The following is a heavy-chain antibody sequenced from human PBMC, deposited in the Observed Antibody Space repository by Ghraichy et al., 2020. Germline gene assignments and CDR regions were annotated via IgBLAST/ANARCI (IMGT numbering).Heavy chain of an antibody. CDR1: GFTFNAYS. CDR3: ARGSTVVRFYYYDGMDV. J-gene: IGHJ6*02. Sequence: GESLNISCVGSGFTFNAYSMNWVRQSPGKGLEWVSYITGSSRTKSYADSVKGRFTISRDNARNSLYLQMNSLRDEDTAVYYCARGSTVVRFYYYDGMDVWGQGNTVTVSS. CDR2: ITGSSRTK. V-gene: IGHV3-48*02. D-gene: IGHD4-23*01.